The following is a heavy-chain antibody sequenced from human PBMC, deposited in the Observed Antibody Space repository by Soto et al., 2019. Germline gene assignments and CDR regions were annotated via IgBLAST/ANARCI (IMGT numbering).Heavy chain of an antibody. CDR2: IIPIFGTA. CDR1: GGTFSSYA. CDR3: AREIQAVTYYDFWSGSGNWFDP. D-gene: IGHD3-3*01. V-gene: IGHV1-69*13. J-gene: IGHJ5*02. Sequence: GASVKVSCKASGGTFSSYAISWVRQAPGQGLEWMGGIIPIFGTANYAQKFQGRVTITADESTSTAYMELSSLRSEDTAVYYCAREIQAVTYYDFWSGSGNWFDPWGQGTLVTVSS.